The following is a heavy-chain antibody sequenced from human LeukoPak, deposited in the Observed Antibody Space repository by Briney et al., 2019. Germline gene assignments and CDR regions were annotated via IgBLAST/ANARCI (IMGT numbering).Heavy chain of an antibody. CDR1: GFTFSSYE. D-gene: IGHD3-10*01. J-gene: IGHJ3*02. CDR3: AREGYNGSDAFDI. V-gene: IGHV3-48*03. Sequence: GGSLRLSCAASGFTFSSYEMNWVRQAPGKGLEWVSYISSSGSTIYYADSVKGRFTSSRDNAKNSLYLQMNSLRAEDTAVYCCAREGYNGSDAFDIWGQGTMVTVSS. CDR2: ISSSGSTI.